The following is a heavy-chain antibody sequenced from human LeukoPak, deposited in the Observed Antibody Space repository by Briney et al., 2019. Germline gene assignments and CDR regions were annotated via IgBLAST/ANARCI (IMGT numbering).Heavy chain of an antibody. CDR1: GFTFSNYW. V-gene: IGHV3-74*01. CDR2: INRDGSST. D-gene: IGHD6-6*01. J-gene: IGHJ3*02. CDR3: ARDLWDSSSGDAFDI. Sequence: PGGSLRLSCAASGFTFSNYWMHWVRQAPGKGLVWVSRINRDGSSTSYADSVKGRFTISRDNAKNTLYLQMNSLRAEDTAVYYCARDLWDSSSGDAFDIWGQGTMVTVSS.